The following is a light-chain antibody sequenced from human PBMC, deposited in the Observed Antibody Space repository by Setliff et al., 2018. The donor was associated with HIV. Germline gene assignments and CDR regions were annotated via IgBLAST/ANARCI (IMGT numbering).Light chain of an antibody. CDR1: SSDIGSSNF. CDR3: SSYSINNLYV. J-gene: IGLJ1*01. V-gene: IGLV2-14*03. Sequence: QSALAQPASVSGSPGQSITISCTGTSSDIGSSNFVSWYQQHPGKAPKVMIYNVDKRPSGVSNRFSGSKSGNTASLTIPGLQTEDEADYYCSSYSINNLYVFATGTKVT. CDR2: NVD.